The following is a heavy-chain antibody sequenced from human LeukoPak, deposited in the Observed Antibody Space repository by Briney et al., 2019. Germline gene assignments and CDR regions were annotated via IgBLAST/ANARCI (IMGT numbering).Heavy chain of an antibody. CDR1: GFTVSSNY. D-gene: IGHD2-15*01. Sequence: GSLRLSCAASGFTVSSNYMSWVRQAPGKGLEWIGEIFHGGNTNYNPSLMSRVTVLVDKSKNQFSLRLNSVTAADTAMYYCARDPEGSGNWFDTWGQGILVTVSS. CDR3: ARDPEGSGNWFDT. J-gene: IGHJ5*02. V-gene: IGHV4-4*02. CDR2: IFHGGNT.